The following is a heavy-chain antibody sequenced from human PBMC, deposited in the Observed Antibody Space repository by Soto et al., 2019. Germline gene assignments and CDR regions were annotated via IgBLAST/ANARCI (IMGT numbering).Heavy chain of an antibody. CDR2: ISGSGGST. J-gene: IGHJ4*02. D-gene: IGHD3-22*01. CDR1: GFTFSIYA. CDR3: AKDGRITMIVFDY. V-gene: IGHV3-23*01. Sequence: PGGSVGLSCAASGFTFSIYAMSWFRQAPGKGLEWVSAISGSGGSTYYADSVKGRFTISRDNSKNTLYLQMNSLRAEDTAVYYCAKDGRITMIVFDYWGQGTLVTVSS.